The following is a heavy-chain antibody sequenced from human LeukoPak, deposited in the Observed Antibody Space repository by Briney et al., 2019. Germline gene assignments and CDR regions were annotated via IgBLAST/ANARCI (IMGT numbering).Heavy chain of an antibody. J-gene: IGHJ6*03. CDR3: ASMGVPAALYYYYYMDV. V-gene: IGHV4-61*02. CDR2: IYTSGST. CDR1: GGSISSGSCY. D-gene: IGHD2-2*01. Sequence: PSETLSLTCTVSGGSISSGSCYWSWIRQPAGKGLEWIGRIYTSGSTNYNPSLKSRVTISVDTSKNRFSLKLSSVTAADTAVYYCASMGVPAALYYYYYMDVWGKGTTVTVSS.